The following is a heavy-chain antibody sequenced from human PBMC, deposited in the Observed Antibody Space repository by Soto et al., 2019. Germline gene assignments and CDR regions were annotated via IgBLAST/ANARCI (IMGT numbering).Heavy chain of an antibody. J-gene: IGHJ5*02. CDR1: GFVSNDYD. D-gene: IGHD2-21*01. CDR3: SRGIKGGLDA. V-gene: IGHV3-30*03. Sequence: QVQLAESGGGVVQPGRSLRLSCATSGFVSNDYDIHWVRQAPGKGLAWLASVSYDGNKKYYAESVKGRFTISRDNSKNILSLQLNSLGAEDTAVYYCSRGIKGGLDAWGPGTLVTVSS. CDR2: VSYDGNKK.